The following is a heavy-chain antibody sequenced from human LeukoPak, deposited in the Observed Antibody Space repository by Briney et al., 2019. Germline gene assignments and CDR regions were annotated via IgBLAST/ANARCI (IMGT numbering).Heavy chain of an antibody. V-gene: IGHV4-59*12. Sequence: SETLSLTCIVSGGSISSYYWSWIRQPPGKGLEWIGYIYYSGSTNYNPSLKSRVTMSVDTSKNQFSLKLSSVTAADTAVYYCASSYNWNSGWFDPWGQGTLVTVSS. CDR2: IYYSGST. CDR3: ASSYNWNSGWFDP. CDR1: GGSISSYY. J-gene: IGHJ5*02. D-gene: IGHD1-7*01.